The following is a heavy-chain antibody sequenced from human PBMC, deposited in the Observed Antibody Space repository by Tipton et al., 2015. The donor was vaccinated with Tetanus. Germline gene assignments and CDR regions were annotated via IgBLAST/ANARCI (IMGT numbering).Heavy chain of an antibody. Sequence: TLSLTCIVSGGSISTYYWSWIRQRPGRGLEWVGYVHYTGKDNYNPSLRSRVTLSVDTSKNQFSLQMSSVTAADTAVYYCARIGWPENNKPCFDIWGQGTMVTVSS. CDR1: GGSISTYY. D-gene: IGHD1/OR15-1a*01. CDR2: VHYTGKD. J-gene: IGHJ3*02. CDR3: ARIGWPENNKPCFDI. V-gene: IGHV4-59*13.